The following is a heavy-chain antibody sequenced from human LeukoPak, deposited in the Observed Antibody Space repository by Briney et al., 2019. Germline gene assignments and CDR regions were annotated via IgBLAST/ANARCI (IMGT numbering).Heavy chain of an antibody. V-gene: IGHV3-21*01. CDR1: GFTFSSYS. Sequence: GGSLRLSCAASGFTFSSYSMNWVRQAPGKGLEWVSSISSSSSYIYYADSVKGRFTISRDNAKNSLYLQMNSLRAEDTAVYYCARSYSSSWYDGPDYWGQGTLVTVSS. D-gene: IGHD6-13*01. CDR3: ARSYSSSWYDGPDY. J-gene: IGHJ4*02. CDR2: ISSSSSYI.